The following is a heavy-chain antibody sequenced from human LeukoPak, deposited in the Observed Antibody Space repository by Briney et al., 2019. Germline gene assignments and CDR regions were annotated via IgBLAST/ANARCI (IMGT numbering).Heavy chain of an antibody. CDR2: ISAYNGNT. V-gene: IGHV1-18*01. CDR3: ARSNFYGSGSYYKFDP. D-gene: IGHD3-10*01. CDR1: GYTFTSYG. Sequence: ASVKVSCKASGYTFTSYGISWVRQAPEQGLEWMGWISAYNGNTNYAQKLQGRVTMTTDTSTSTAYMELRSLRSDDTAVYYCARSNFYGSGSYYKFDPWGQGTLVTVSS. J-gene: IGHJ5*02.